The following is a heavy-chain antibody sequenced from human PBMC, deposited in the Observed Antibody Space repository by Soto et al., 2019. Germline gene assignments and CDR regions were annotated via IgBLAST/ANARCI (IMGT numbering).Heavy chain of an antibody. D-gene: IGHD1-26*01. CDR2: LSRTGTRT. V-gene: IGHV3-23*01. CDR1: RFTFSTYA. Sequence: GGSLRLSCAASRFTFSTYAMSWVRQAPGKGLEWVSTLSRTGTRTYYADSVKGRFTISRDKSISTAYLQWSSLKASDTAMYYCARLRAIYGPGPRHYMDVWGKGTTVTVS. CDR3: ARLRAIYGPGPRHYMDV. J-gene: IGHJ6*03.